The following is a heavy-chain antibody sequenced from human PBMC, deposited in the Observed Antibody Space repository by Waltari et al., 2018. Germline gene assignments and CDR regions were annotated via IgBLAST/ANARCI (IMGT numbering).Heavy chain of an antibody. CDR3: AGSLEGYYFDY. J-gene: IGHJ4*02. CDR2: IYHSGST. CDR1: GYSISSGYY. Sequence: VSGYSISSGYYWGWIRQPPGKGLEWIGSIYHSGSTYYNPSLKSRVTISVDTSKNQFSLKLSSVTAADTAVYYCAGSLEGYYFDYWGQGTLVTVSS. D-gene: IGHD3-3*01. V-gene: IGHV4-38-2*01.